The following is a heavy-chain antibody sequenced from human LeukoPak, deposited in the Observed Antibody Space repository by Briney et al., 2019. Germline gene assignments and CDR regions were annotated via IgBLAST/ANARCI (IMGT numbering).Heavy chain of an antibody. Sequence: SGPTLVKPTETLTLTCTLSGFSLSTREVGVGWIRQPPGKALEWLAVIWWDDDRRYSASLKSRLTITKDTSKNQVVLTTTNMDPVDTGTYYCAHRPQRGVPPSFWGQGTLVTVSS. CDR2: IWWDDDR. V-gene: IGHV2-5*02. J-gene: IGHJ4*02. D-gene: IGHD2-15*01. CDR3: AHRPQRGVPPSF. CDR1: GFSLSTREVG.